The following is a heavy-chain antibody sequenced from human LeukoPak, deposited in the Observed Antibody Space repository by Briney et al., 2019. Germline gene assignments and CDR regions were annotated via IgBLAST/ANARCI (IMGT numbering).Heavy chain of an antibody. CDR3: ARTQDSSGYTSYFDY. Sequence: AASVKVSCKVSGYTLTELSMHWVRQAPGQGLEWMGIINPSAGSTSYAQKFQGRVTMTRDTSTSTVYMELSSLRSEDSAIYYCARTQDSSGYTSYFDYWGQGTLVTVSS. V-gene: IGHV1-46*01. J-gene: IGHJ4*02. D-gene: IGHD3-22*01. CDR1: GYTLTELS. CDR2: INPSAGST.